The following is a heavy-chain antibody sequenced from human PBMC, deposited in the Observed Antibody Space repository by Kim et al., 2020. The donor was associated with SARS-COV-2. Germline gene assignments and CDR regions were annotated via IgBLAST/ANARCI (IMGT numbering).Heavy chain of an antibody. J-gene: IGHJ5*02. D-gene: IGHD3-9*01. CDR3: AAYDILTGYDVGFDP. V-gene: IGHV3-48*03. CDR1: GFTFSSYE. Sequence: GGSLRLSCAASGFTFSSYEMNWVRQAPGKGLEWVSYISSSGSTIYYADSVKGRFTISRDNAKNSLYLQMNSLRAEDTAVYYCAAYDILTGYDVGFDPWGQGTLVTVSS. CDR2: ISSSGSTI.